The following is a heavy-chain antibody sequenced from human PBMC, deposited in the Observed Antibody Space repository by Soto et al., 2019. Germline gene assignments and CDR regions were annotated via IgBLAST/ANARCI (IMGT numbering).Heavy chain of an antibody. CDR1: GGTFSSYA. Sequence: SVKVSCKASGGTFSSYAISWVRQAPGQGLECMGGIIPIFGTANYAQKFQGRVTITADESTSTAYMELSSLRSEDTAVYYCARGPLMVRGVIGIWYFDLWGRGTLVTVSS. CDR3: ARGPLMVRGVIGIWYFDL. V-gene: IGHV1-69*13. D-gene: IGHD3-10*01. J-gene: IGHJ2*01. CDR2: IIPIFGTA.